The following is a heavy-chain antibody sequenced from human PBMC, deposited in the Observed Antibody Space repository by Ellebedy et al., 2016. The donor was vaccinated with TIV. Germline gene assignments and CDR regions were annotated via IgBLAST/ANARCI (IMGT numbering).Heavy chain of an antibody. D-gene: IGHD1-26*01. Sequence: MPSETLSLTCTVSGGSITPYYWSWIRQSPGKGLEWIGYIYYSGSTKYNPSLKSRVTISVDTSKNQFSLTLSSVTAADTAVYYCAREGYGGNSIDYWGQGTLVTVSS. CDR1: GGSITPYY. V-gene: IGHV4-59*01. CDR3: AREGYGGNSIDY. CDR2: IYYSGST. J-gene: IGHJ4*02.